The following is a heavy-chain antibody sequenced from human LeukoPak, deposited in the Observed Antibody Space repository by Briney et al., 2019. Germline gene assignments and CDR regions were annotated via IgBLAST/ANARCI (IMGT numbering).Heavy chain of an antibody. J-gene: IGHJ4*02. CDR3: ARWDRYGDFDY. CDR1: GFTFRNYL. CDR2: IRDDGSTT. D-gene: IGHD4-17*01. Sequence: GGSLRLSCAASGFTFRNYLMHWVRQAPGKGLVWVARIRDDGSTTNYADSVKGRFTIFRDNAKNTLYLQMNSLRAEDTAVYYCARWDRYGDFDYWGQGTLVTVS. V-gene: IGHV3-74*01.